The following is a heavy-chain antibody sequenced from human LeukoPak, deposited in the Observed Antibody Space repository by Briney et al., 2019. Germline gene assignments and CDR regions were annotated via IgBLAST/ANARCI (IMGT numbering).Heavy chain of an antibody. V-gene: IGHV3-23*01. J-gene: IGHJ4*02. D-gene: IGHD2/OR15-2a*01. Sequence: GGSLRLSCAASGFTFSSYAMSWVRQAPGKGLEWVSSISGGGSSTYYADSVRGRFTISRDNSKNTLYLHMNSLRAEDTAVYYCAKDLHLSYYFDYWGQGILVTVSS. CDR1: GFTFSSYA. CDR3: AKDLHLSYYFDY. CDR2: ISGGGSST.